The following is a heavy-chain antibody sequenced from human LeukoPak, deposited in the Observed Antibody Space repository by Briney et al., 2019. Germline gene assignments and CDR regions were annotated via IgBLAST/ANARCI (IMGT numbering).Heavy chain of an antibody. J-gene: IGHJ5*02. CDR2: ITNDGSST. Sequence: PGGSLRLSCAASGLTFSSHWMHWVRQAPGKGLVWVSRITNDGSSTTYADSVKGRFTISRDNAKNMLYLQVNSLRAEDTAVYYCARVRGESPRWFDPWGQGTLVTVSS. CDR1: GLTFSSHW. V-gene: IGHV3-74*01. D-gene: IGHD3-10*01. CDR3: ARVRGESPRWFDP.